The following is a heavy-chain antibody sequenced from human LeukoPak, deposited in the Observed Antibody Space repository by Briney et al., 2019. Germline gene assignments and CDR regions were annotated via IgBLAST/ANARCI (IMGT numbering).Heavy chain of an antibody. Sequence: QPGGSLRLSCAASGFTFSSYAMSWVRQAPGKGLEWVSAISDSGGSTYYADSVKGRFTISRDNSKNTLYLQMNSLRAEDTAVYYCAKEPYDSSGYEYYFDYWGQGTLVTVSS. CDR3: AKEPYDSSGYEYYFDY. CDR2: ISDSGGST. J-gene: IGHJ4*02. CDR1: GFTFSSYA. V-gene: IGHV3-23*01. D-gene: IGHD3-22*01.